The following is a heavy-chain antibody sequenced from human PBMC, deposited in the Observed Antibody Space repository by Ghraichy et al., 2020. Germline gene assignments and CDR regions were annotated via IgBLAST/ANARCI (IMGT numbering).Heavy chain of an antibody. J-gene: IGHJ4*02. V-gene: IGHV4-4*02. Sequence: SETLSLTCAVSGASIRSSNWWSWVRQPPGKGLEWIGEIYHEGSTNYKPSLKSRVTISVDKSKNQFSLKLISVTAADTAVYYCARATVGSCTSISCRYFDYWGQGTLVTVSS. CDR2: IYHEGST. CDR3: ARATVGSCTSISCRYFDY. D-gene: IGHD2-2*01. CDR1: GASIRSSNW.